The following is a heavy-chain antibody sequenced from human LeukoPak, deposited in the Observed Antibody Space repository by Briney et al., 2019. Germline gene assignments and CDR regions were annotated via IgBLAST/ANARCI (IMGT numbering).Heavy chain of an antibody. CDR3: ATRDYGGIIDY. V-gene: IGHV4-39*07. Sequence: PSETLSLTCTVSGGSISSSSYYWGWIRQPPGKGLEWIGSIYYSGSTYYNPSLKSRVTISVDTSKNQFSLKLSSVTAADTAVYYCATRDYGGIIDYWGQGTLVTVSS. J-gene: IGHJ4*02. D-gene: IGHD4-23*01. CDR2: IYYSGST. CDR1: GGSISSSSYY.